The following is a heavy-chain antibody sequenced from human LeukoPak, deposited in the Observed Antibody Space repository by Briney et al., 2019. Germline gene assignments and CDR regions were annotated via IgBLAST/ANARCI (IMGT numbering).Heavy chain of an antibody. CDR1: GGSLSGYY. Sequence: PSETLSLTCAVYGGSLSGYYWSWIRQPPVKGLEWIGEINHSGSTNYNPSLKSRVTISVDTSKNQFSLKLSSVTAADTAVYYCASSPPLMTTVTTRFDYWGQGTLVTVSS. V-gene: IGHV4-34*01. D-gene: IGHD4-17*01. CDR2: INHSGST. J-gene: IGHJ4*02. CDR3: ASSPPLMTTVTTRFDY.